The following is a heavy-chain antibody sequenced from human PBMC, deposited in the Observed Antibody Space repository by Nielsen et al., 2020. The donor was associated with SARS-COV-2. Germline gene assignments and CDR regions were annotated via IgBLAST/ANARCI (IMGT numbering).Heavy chain of an antibody. CDR1: GFTFSSYA. CDR2: IYSGGSST. Sequence: GGSLRLSCAASGFTFSSYAMSWVRQAPGKGLEWVSVIYSGGSSTYYPGSVKGRFTVSRENAKNSLYLQMNSLRAGDTAVYYCARLPHGYDYGRYYYYGMDVWGQGTTVTVSS. CDR3: ARLPHGYDYGRYYYYGMDV. V-gene: IGHV3-23*03. D-gene: IGHD4/OR15-4a*01. J-gene: IGHJ6*02.